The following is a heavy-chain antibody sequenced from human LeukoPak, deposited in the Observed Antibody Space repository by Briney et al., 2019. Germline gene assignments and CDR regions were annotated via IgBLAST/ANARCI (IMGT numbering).Heavy chain of an antibody. CDR3: ARSGRRIDSFYFYMDV. D-gene: IGHD2-15*01. CDR2: IKHDGSEKQDGSEK. CDR1: GFTFSKYW. V-gene: IGHV3-7*01. J-gene: IGHJ6*03. Sequence: PGGSLRLSCAASGFTFSKYWMSWVRQAPGKGLEWVANIKHDGSEKQDGSEKNYVDAVKGRFTISRDNAKNSLYLQMSSLRAEDTAVYYCARSGRRIDSFYFYMDVWGKGTTVTVSS.